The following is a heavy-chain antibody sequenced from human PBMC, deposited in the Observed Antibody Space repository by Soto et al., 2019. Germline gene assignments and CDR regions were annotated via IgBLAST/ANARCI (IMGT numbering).Heavy chain of an antibody. D-gene: IGHD3-10*01. CDR1: GGSINSYY. CDR2: IYSGGST. J-gene: IGHJ4*02. CDR3: ARGPGGFGDFSLDY. Sequence: QVQLQESGPGLVKPSETLSLTCTVSGGSINSYYWSWIRQPAGKGLELIGRIYSGGSTNYNPSLKRRLTVSVDTSKNQVSLKLTSVTAADTAGYYRARGPGGFGDFSLDYWGQGTLVTVSS. V-gene: IGHV4-4*07.